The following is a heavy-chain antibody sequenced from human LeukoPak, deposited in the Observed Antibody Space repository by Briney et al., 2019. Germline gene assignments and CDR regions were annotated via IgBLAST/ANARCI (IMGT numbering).Heavy chain of an antibody. Sequence: PGGSLRLSCAASGFTFDDYTMHWVRHAPGKGLEWVSLISWDGGSTYYADSVKGRFTISRDNSKNTLYLQMNSLRAEDTAVYYCAKSRSGSANWALQIFDNWGQGTLVTVSS. D-gene: IGHD1-1*01. CDR3: AKSRSGSANWALQIFDN. J-gene: IGHJ4*02. V-gene: IGHV3-43*01. CDR1: GFTFDDYT. CDR2: ISWDGGST.